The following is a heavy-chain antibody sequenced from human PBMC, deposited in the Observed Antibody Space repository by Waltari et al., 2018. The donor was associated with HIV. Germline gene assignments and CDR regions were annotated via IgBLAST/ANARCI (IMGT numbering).Heavy chain of an antibody. CDR3: ARRGDGFNQHARLDH. CDR2: ISIRSTYI. Sequence: EVQLVESGGGLVKPGGSLRLSCAASGFTFNTYSMNWVRQAPGKGLEWFSAISIRSTYIYYADSVKGRFTISRDNAKNSLYLQMNSLRAEDTAVYYCARRGDGFNQHARLDHWGPGTLVTVSS. J-gene: IGHJ4*02. CDR1: GFTFNTYS. D-gene: IGHD2-2*01. V-gene: IGHV3-21*01.